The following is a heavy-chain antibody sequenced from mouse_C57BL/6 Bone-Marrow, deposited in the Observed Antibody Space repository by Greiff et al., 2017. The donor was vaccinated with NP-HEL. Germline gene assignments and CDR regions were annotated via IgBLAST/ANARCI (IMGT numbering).Heavy chain of an antibody. CDR3: AREGLTGTGRFAY. J-gene: IGHJ3*01. V-gene: IGHV1-18*01. D-gene: IGHD4-1*01. Sequence: VQLQQSGPELVKPGASVKIPCKASGYTFTDYNMDWVKQSHGKSLEWIGDINPNNGGTIYNQKFKGKATLTVDKSSSTAYMELRSLTSEDTAVYYCAREGLTGTGRFAYWGQGTLVTVSA. CDR1: GYTFTDYN. CDR2: INPNNGGT.